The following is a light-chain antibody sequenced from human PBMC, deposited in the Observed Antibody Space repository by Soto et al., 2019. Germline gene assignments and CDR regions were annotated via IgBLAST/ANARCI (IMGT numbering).Light chain of an antibody. CDR2: GAS. Sequence: IVLTQSPATLSLSPGERATLSCTASQPVTTTYIAWYQQKFGQAPRLLIYGASTRATGTPDRFAGGGFGADFPLTISRVEPEDFAVYYCQQYDSSFTVGGGTKVEMK. CDR1: QPVTTTY. V-gene: IGKV3-20*01. CDR3: QQYDSSFT. J-gene: IGKJ4*01.